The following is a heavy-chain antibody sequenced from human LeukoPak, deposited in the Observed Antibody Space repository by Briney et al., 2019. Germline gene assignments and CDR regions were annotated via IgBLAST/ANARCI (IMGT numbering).Heavy chain of an antibody. V-gene: IGHV3-15*01. Sequence: GGSLRLSCAASGFTFSIAWMSWVCQAPGKGLEWVGRIKSRGDGETRDYAVPVKDRFIISRDDSKNTLYLQMDSLRTEDTAIYYCAAVGEWLSNAFNTWGQGTLVTVSA. J-gene: IGHJ3*02. CDR2: IKSRGDGETR. D-gene: IGHD3-3*01. CDR1: GFTFSIAW. CDR3: AAVGEWLSNAFNT.